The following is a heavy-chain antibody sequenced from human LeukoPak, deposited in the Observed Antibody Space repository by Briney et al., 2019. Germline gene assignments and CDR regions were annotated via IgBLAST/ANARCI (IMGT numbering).Heavy chain of an antibody. CDR3: ARDEFI. J-gene: IGHJ3*02. Sequence: GGSLRLSCAASGFAFSSYAMHWVRQAPGKGLEWVAVISYDGSNKYYADSVKGRFTISRDNAKTSLYLEMNSLRAEDTAVYYCARDEFIWGRGTMVTVSS. V-gene: IGHV3-30*04. CDR1: GFAFSSYA. CDR2: ISYDGSNK.